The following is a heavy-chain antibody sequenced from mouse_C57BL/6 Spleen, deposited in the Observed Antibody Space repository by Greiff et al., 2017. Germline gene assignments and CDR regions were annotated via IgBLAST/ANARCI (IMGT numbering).Heavy chain of an antibody. V-gene: IGHV1-64*01. J-gene: IGHJ3*01. CDR3: AREDGSSSGYVWFAY. CDR1: GYTFTSYW. D-gene: IGHD3-2*02. CDR2: IHPNSGST. Sequence: QVQLQQPGAELVKPGASVKLSCKASGYTFTSYWMHWVKQRPGQGLEWIGMIHPNSGSTNYNEKFKSKATLTVDKSSSTAYMQLSSLTSEDSAVYYCAREDGSSSGYVWFAYWGQGTLVTVSA.